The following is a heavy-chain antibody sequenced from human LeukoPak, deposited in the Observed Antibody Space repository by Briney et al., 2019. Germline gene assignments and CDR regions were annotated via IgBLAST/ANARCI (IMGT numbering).Heavy chain of an antibody. CDR1: GFTFSNYA. D-gene: IGHD4-17*01. Sequence: GGSLRLSCAASGFTFSNYAMTWVRQAPGKGLEWVSVIYSGGSTYYADSVKGRFTISRDNSKSTLYLQMSSLRAEDTAVYFCARLGTTVTHFDYWGQGTLVTVSS. CDR2: IYSGGST. CDR3: ARLGTTVTHFDY. V-gene: IGHV3-66*01. J-gene: IGHJ4*02.